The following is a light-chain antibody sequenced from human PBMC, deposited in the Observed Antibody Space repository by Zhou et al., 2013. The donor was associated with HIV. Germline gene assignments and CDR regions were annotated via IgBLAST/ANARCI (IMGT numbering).Light chain of an antibody. V-gene: IGKV1-33*01. CDR3: QQYDNLGLI. J-gene: IGKJ4*01. CDR2: DAS. Sequence: DIQMTQSPASLSASIGDRVTITCQASQDISDNLNWFQQKPGKAPKLLIYDASKLETGVSSRFGGSGSGTDFTFTISSLQPDDFATYYCQQYDNLGLIFGGGTKVELK. CDR1: QDISDN.